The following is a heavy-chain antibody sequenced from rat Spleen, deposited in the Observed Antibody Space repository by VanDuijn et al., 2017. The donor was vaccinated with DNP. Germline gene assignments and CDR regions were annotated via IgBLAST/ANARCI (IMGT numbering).Heavy chain of an antibody. CDR3: ARWYNSGFCFDY. V-gene: IGHV5-31*01. CDR2: INNRGGNT. D-gene: IGHD4-3*01. J-gene: IGHJ2*01. CDR1: RFIFNNYW. Sequence: EVQLAESGGDLVQPGRSLKISCVVSRFIFNNYWMTWFRQVPGKGLEWVASINNRGGNTYYPDSVKGRFTISRDNAKNTLYLQMNRLRSEDMATYYCARWYNSGFCFDYWGQGVMVTVSS.